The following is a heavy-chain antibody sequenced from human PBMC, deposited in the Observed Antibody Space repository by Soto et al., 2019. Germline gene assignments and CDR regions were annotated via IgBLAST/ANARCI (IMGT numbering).Heavy chain of an antibody. CDR1: GFSFDDFT. V-gene: IGHV3-43*01. CDR2: INWDGRIT. D-gene: IGHD6-13*01. J-gene: IGHJ4*02. Sequence: LRFSFAASGFSFDDFTMHWVRLLPGKGLQWVSYINWDGRITMYADSVKGRFTISRDNTNSHLYLQMNSLGSDDTALYYCAKDEGAAVESPGDWGQGTLVTVSS. CDR3: AKDEGAAVESPGD.